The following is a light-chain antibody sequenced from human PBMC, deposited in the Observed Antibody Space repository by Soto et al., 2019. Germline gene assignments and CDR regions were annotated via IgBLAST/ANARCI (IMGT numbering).Light chain of an antibody. CDR1: QSVSSY. Sequence: EIVLTQSPATLSLSPGERATLSCRASQSVSSYLAWYQQKPGQAPRLLIYDASNRATGITGRFSGSGSGTDFSLTMSSLEPDDLEVYYCQQLGNWQWEFGKGTKVDI. J-gene: IGKJ1*01. V-gene: IGKV3-11*01. CDR2: DAS. CDR3: QQLGNWQWE.